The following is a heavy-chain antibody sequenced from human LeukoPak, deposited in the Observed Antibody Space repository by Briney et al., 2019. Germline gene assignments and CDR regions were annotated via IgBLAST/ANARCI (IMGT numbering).Heavy chain of an antibody. J-gene: IGHJ4*02. CDR2: INPNSGGT. CDR1: GYTFTSYG. Sequence: ASVKVSCKASGYTFTSYGISWVRQAPGQGLEWMGWINPNSGGTNYAQKFQGRVTMTRDTSISTAYMELSRLRSDDTAVYYCASWKIAAAGQDFDYWGQGTLVTVSS. CDR3: ASWKIAAAGQDFDY. D-gene: IGHD6-13*01. V-gene: IGHV1-2*02.